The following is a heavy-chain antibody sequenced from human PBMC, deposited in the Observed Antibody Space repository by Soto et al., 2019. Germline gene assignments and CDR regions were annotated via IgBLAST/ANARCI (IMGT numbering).Heavy chain of an antibody. Sequence: VASVKVSCKASGGTFSSYAISWVRQAPGQGLEWMGGIIPIFGTANYAQKFQGRVTITADESTSTAYMELSSLRSEDTAVYYCARDRGSSVDAFDIWGQGTMVTV. D-gene: IGHD2-15*01. CDR1: GGTFSSYA. CDR3: ARDRGSSVDAFDI. V-gene: IGHV1-69*13. CDR2: IIPIFGTA. J-gene: IGHJ3*02.